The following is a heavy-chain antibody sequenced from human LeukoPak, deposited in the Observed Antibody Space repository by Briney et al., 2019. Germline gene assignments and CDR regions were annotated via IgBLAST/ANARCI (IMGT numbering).Heavy chain of an antibody. Sequence: PSETLSLTCTVSGGSISSSSYDWGWIRQPPGKGLEWIGSIYYSGSTYYNPSLKSRVTISVDTSKNQFSLKLSSVTAADTAVYYCAGGIAAIDALDYWGQGTLVTVST. V-gene: IGHV4-39*01. CDR2: IYYSGST. CDR3: AGGIAAIDALDY. J-gene: IGHJ4*02. D-gene: IGHD6-13*01. CDR1: GGSISSSSYD.